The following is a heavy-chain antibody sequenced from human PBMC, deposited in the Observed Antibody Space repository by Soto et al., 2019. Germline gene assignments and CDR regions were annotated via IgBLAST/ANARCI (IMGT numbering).Heavy chain of an antibody. CDR2: IYSGGST. CDR1: GFTVSSNY. V-gene: IGHV3-53*01. CDR3: ARGLLWFGELLKASPLYAFDI. D-gene: IGHD3-10*01. Sequence: GGSLRLSCAASGFTVSSNYMSWVRQAPGKGLEWVSVIYSGGSTYYADSVKGRFTTSRDNSKNTLYLQMNSLRAEDTAVYYCARGLLWFGELLKASPLYAFDIWGQGTMVTVSS. J-gene: IGHJ3*02.